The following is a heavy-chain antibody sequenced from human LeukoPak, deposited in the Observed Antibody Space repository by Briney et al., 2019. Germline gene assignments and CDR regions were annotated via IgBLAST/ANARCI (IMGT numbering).Heavy chain of an antibody. CDR2: ISGSGGST. V-gene: IGHV3-23*01. J-gene: IGHJ4*02. CDR1: GFTFSSYA. CDR3: AKVPSFFIAVAQYYFDY. Sequence: GGSLRLSCAASGFTFSSYAMSWVRQAPGKGLEWVSAISGSGGSTYYADSVKGRFTISRDNSKNTLYLQKNSRRAEDTAVYFCAKVPSFFIAVAQYYFDYWGQGTLVTVSS. D-gene: IGHD6-19*01.